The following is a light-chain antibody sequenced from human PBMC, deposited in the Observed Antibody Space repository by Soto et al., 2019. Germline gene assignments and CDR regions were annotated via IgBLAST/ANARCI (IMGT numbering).Light chain of an antibody. V-gene: IGLV2-8*01. CDR3: SSYAGTNNVL. CDR1: SSDVGRYNY. J-gene: IGLJ3*02. CDR2: EVS. Sequence: QSALTQPPSASGSPGQSVTISCTGTSSDVGRYNYVSWYQQHPGKAPKLMISEVSERPSGVPDRFSGSKSGNTASLTVSVLRAEDEADYYCSSYAGTNNVLFGGGTKRTVL.